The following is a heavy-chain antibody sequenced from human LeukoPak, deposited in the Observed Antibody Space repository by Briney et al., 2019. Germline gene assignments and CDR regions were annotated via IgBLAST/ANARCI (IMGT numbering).Heavy chain of an antibody. CDR2: IDWDDDK. V-gene: IGHV2-70*11. CDR1: GFSLSTSGMC. J-gene: IGHJ4*02. Sequence: SGPALVKPTQTLTLTCTFSGFSLSTSGMCVSWIRQPPGKALEWLARIDWDDDKYYSTSLKTRLTISKDTSKNQVVLTMTNMDPVDTATYYCARIPHSGSYEWGGFDYWGQGTLVTVSS. D-gene: IGHD1-26*01. CDR3: ARIPHSGSYEWGGFDY.